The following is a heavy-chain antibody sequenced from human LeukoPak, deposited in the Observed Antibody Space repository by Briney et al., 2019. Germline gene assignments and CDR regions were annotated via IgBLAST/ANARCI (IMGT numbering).Heavy chain of an antibody. J-gene: IGHJ4*02. D-gene: IGHD3-10*01. Sequence: GGSLTHSCAASGFTFSSYGIHWVRQAPGKGLEGVAFIRYDGSNKYYAESVKGRFTISRDNSKNTVYLQMNSLRAEDTAVYFCAKPCGSYFSGWNYFDYWGQGTLVTVSS. CDR1: GFTFSSYG. CDR2: IRYDGSNK. V-gene: IGHV3-30*02. CDR3: AKPCGSYFSGWNYFDY.